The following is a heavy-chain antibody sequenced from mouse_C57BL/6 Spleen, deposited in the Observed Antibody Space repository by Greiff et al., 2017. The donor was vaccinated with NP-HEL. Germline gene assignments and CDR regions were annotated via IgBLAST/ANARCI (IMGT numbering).Heavy chain of an antibody. Sequence: QVHVKQPGAELVKPGASVKMSCKASGYTFTSYWITWVKQRPGQGLEWIGDIYPGSGSTNYNEKFKSKATLTVDTSSSTAYMQLSSLTSEDSAVYYCARWGGNYWFAYWGQGTLVTVSA. J-gene: IGHJ3*01. D-gene: IGHD2-1*01. V-gene: IGHV1-55*01. CDR3: ARWGGNYWFAY. CDR1: GYTFTSYW. CDR2: IYPGSGST.